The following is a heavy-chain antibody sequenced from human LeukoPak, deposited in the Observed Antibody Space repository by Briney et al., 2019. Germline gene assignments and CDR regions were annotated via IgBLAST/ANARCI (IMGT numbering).Heavy chain of an antibody. Sequence: PSETLSLTCTVPGGSISSYYWSWIRLPPGKGLEWIGYIYYSGSTDYNPSLKSRVTISVDTSKNQFSLKLSSVTAADTAVYYCARGDIVVVPAAGDALDIWGQGTMVTISS. CDR1: GGSISSYY. J-gene: IGHJ3*02. CDR2: IYYSGST. CDR3: ARGDIVVVPAAGDALDI. V-gene: IGHV4-59*01. D-gene: IGHD2-2*01.